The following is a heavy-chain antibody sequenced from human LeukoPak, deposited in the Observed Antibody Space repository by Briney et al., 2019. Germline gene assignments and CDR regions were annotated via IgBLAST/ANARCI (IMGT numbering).Heavy chain of an antibody. D-gene: IGHD3-10*01. CDR3: AKDSGVEWFGELLVFGGFDAFDI. CDR2: ISSSSSYI. Sequence: RTGGSLRLSCAASGFTFTNYAMTWVRQAPGKGLEWVSSISSSSSYIYYADSVKGRFTISRDNAKNSLYLQMNSLRAEDTAVYYCAKDSGVEWFGELLVFGGFDAFDIWGQGTMVTVSS. CDR1: GFTFTNYA. V-gene: IGHV3-21*01. J-gene: IGHJ3*02.